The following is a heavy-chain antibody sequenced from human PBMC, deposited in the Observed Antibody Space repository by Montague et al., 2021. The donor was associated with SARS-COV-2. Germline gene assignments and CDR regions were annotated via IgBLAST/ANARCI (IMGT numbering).Heavy chain of an antibody. CDR3: ARFGSGTLEFDL. J-gene: IGHJ4*02. CDR2: IRTTGHT. CDR1: GASISTGIYY. V-gene: IGHV4-61*02. Sequence: TLSPTCTVSGASISTGIYYWSWIRQPAGKGLEWIGRIRTTGHTDYNSSLESRVFMSVDTSTNQFSLSLTSVTAADTAVYFCARFGSGTLEFDLWGQGTLVTDSS. D-gene: IGHD1-26*01.